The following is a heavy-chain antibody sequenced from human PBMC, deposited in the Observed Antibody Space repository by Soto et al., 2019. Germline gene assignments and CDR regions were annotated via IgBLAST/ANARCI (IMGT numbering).Heavy chain of an antibody. Sequence: SETLSLTCAVSGYSISSGYYWGWIRQPPGKGLEWIGSIYQSGSTYHNPSLKSRVTMSVDTSKNQFSLKLSSVTAADTAIYYCARAAANGSGRNDPWGQGTLVTVSS. CDR3: ARAAANGSGRNDP. J-gene: IGHJ5*02. D-gene: IGHD3-10*01. CDR1: GYSISSGYY. CDR2: IYQSGST. V-gene: IGHV4-38-2*01.